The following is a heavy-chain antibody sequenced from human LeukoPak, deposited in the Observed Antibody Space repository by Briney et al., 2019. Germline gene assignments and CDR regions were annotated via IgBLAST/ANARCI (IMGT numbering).Heavy chain of an antibody. Sequence: ASVKVSCKASGGTSSSYAISWVRQAPGQGLEWMGGIIPIFGTANYAQKFQGRVTITTDESTSTAYMELSSLRSEDTAVYYCARGKCSSTSCYRSYYYMDVWGKGTTVTVSS. J-gene: IGHJ6*03. CDR2: IIPIFGTA. CDR1: GGTSSSYA. V-gene: IGHV1-69*05. CDR3: ARGKCSSTSCYRSYYYMDV. D-gene: IGHD2-2*01.